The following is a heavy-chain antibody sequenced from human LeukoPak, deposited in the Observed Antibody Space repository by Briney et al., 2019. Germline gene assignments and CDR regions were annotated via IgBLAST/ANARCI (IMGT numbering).Heavy chain of an antibody. Sequence: GGSLRFSCAASGFTFSDYYMSWIRQAPGKGLEWVSYISSGSSYTNYADSVKGRFTISRDNAKNSLYLQMNSLRAEDTAVYYCARVEQLWSLFDYWGQGTLVTVSS. D-gene: IGHD5-18*01. CDR1: GFTFSDYY. J-gene: IGHJ4*02. V-gene: IGHV3-11*06. CDR3: ARVEQLWSLFDY. CDR2: ISSGSSYT.